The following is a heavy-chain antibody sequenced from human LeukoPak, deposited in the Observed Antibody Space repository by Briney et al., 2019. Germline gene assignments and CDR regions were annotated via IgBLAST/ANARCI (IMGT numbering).Heavy chain of an antibody. J-gene: IGHJ5*02. D-gene: IGHD3-22*01. CDR1: GGTFSSYA. Sequence: ASVKVSCKASGGTFSSYAISWVRQAPGQGLEWMGGIIPTFGTANYAQKFQGRVTITADESTSTAYMELSSLSSEDTAVYYCARHTPTYYYDSSGSSLGPWGQGTLVTVSS. CDR2: IIPTFGTA. V-gene: IGHV1-69*13. CDR3: ARHTPTYYYDSSGSSLGP.